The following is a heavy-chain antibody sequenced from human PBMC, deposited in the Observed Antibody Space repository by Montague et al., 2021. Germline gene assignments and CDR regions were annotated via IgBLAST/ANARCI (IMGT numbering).Heavy chain of an antibody. V-gene: IGHV4-39*01. CDR2: IYFSGST. CDR1: GGSISRSSYY. J-gene: IGHJ5*02. CDR3: TRPGGYCTNDTCYFWFAP. Sequence: SETLSLTCTVSGGSISRSSYYWGWIRQPPGKGLEWIGSIYFSGSTYYNPSLKSRVTISADTSKNQFSLKLSPVTAADTAVYYCTRPGGYCTNDTCYFWFAPWGQGILVTVSS. D-gene: IGHD2-8*01.